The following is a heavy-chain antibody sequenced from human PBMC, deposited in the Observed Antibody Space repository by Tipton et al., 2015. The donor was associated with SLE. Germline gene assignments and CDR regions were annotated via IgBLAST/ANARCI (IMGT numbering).Heavy chain of an antibody. V-gene: IGHV3-23*01. J-gene: IGHJ4*02. CDR2: ISGSGDTT. CDR3: AKREDIVVVAPIPFDS. Sequence: GSLRLSCAGSGFIFTNYAMSWVRQAPGKGLEWVSTISGSGDTTDYADSVKGRFTISRDNSKNTLSLQMNSLGADDTAVYFCAKREDIVVVAPIPFDSWGQGTLVTVSS. D-gene: IGHD2-15*01. CDR1: GFIFTNYA.